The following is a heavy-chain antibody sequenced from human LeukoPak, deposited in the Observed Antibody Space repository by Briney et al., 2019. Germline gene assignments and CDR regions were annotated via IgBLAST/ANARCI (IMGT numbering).Heavy chain of an antibody. CDR2: INHSGST. J-gene: IGHJ5*02. V-gene: IGHV4-34*01. CDR1: GGSFSGYY. Sequence: SETLSLTCAVYGGSFSGYYWSWIRQPPGKGLEWIGEINHSGSTNYNPSLKSRVTISVDTSKNQFSLKLSSVTAADTAVYYCARHRGDSSSSWGFDPWGQGTLVTVSS. D-gene: IGHD6-6*01. CDR3: ARHRGDSSSSWGFDP.